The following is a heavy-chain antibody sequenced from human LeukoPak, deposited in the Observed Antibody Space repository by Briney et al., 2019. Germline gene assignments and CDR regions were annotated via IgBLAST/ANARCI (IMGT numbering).Heavy chain of an antibody. CDR2: INPNIGAT. D-gene: IGHD3-9*01. CDR1: GYTFIDYY. Sequence: EASVKVSCKASGYTFIDYYIHWVRQAPGQGLEWMGWINPNIGATNYAQKLQGRVTMTTDTSTSTAYMELRSLRSDDTAVYYCARDRYFDFGGIPDYWGQGTLVTVSS. CDR3: ARDRYFDFGGIPDY. J-gene: IGHJ4*02. V-gene: IGHV1-18*04.